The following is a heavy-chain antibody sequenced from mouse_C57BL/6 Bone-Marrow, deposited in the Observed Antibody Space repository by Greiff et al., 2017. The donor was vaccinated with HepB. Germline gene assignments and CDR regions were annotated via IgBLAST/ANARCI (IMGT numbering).Heavy chain of an antibody. J-gene: IGHJ1*03. CDR3: ARDRYGNYVYFDV. V-gene: IGHV3-6*01. Sequence: EVKLMESGPGLVKPSPSLSLSCSVSGYSITSGYYCYLIRQFPGNKLEWMGYISYDGSNNYNPSLKNRISITRDTSTNKFFLKLNSVTTEDTATYYCARDRYGNYVYFDVWGTGTTVTVSS. CDR2: ISYDGSN. CDR1: GYSITSGYY. D-gene: IGHD2-10*02.